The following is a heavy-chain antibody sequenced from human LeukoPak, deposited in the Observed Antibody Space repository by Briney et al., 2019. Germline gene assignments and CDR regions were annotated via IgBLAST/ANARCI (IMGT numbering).Heavy chain of an antibody. CDR3: ARVSGGDGYNYGYYYYMDV. CDR1: GFSFDDYG. Sequence: PGGSLRLSCAASGFSFDDYGMSWVRQAPGKGLEWVSGINWYGCSRGYADSVKGRFTISRDNAKNSLYLQMNSLRAEDTALYYCARVSGGDGYNYGYYYYMDVWGKGTTVTVSS. D-gene: IGHD5-24*01. J-gene: IGHJ6*03. CDR2: INWYGCSR. V-gene: IGHV3-20*04.